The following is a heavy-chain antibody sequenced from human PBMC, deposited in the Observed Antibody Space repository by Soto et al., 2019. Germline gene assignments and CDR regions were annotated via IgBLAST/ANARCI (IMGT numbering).Heavy chain of an antibody. CDR3: ARDLGKYYYDSSGYSVAKVANLKAFDY. Sequence: SETLSLTCAVSGGSISSSNWWSWVRQPPGKGLEWIGEIYHSGSTNYNPSLKSRVTISVDKSKNQFSLKLSSVTAADTAVYYCARDLGKYYYDSSGYSVAKVANLKAFDYWGQGTLVTVSS. CDR2: IYHSGST. D-gene: IGHD3-22*01. J-gene: IGHJ4*02. CDR1: GGSISSSNW. V-gene: IGHV4-4*02.